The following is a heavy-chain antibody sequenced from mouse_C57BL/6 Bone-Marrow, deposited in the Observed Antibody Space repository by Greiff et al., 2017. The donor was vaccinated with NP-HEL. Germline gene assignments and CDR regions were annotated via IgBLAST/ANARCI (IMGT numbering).Heavy chain of an antibody. CDR1: GFSLTSYG. CDR3: AKKKGELGRYAMDY. V-gene: IGHV2-3*01. CDR2: IWGDGST. J-gene: IGHJ4*01. D-gene: IGHD4-1*01. Sequence: VQVVESGPGLVAPSQSLSITCTVSGFSLTSYGVSWVRQPPGKGLEWLGVIWGDGSTNYHSARISRLSISKEKSKSQVFLKLNSLQTDDTATYYCAKKKGELGRYAMDYWGQGTSVTVSS.